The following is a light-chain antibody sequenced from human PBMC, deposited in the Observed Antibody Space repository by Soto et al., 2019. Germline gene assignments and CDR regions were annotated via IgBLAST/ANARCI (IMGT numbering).Light chain of an antibody. CDR3: SAWDDSLSGLVV. CDR1: SSNIGSHY. CDR2: RND. V-gene: IGLV1-47*01. J-gene: IGLJ2*01. Sequence: QPVLTQPPSASGTPGQRVTISCSGSSSNIGSHYVYWYQQLPGTAPKLLIYRNDQRPSGVPDRFSGSKSGTSASLAISGLRSDDEANYYCSAWDDSLSGLVVSGGGTKVTVL.